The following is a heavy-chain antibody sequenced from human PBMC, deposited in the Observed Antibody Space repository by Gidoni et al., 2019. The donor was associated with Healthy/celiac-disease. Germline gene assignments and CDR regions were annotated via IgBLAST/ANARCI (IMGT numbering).Heavy chain of an antibody. Sequence: QVQLVQSGAEVKKPGSSVKVSCKASGGTFSSYAISWVRQAPGQGLEWMGGIIPIFGTANYAQKFQGRVTITADESTSTAYMELSSLRSEDTAVYYCARGAARYCSSTSCWNDAFDIWGQGTMVTVSS. V-gene: IGHV1-69*01. J-gene: IGHJ3*02. CDR1: GGTFSSYA. CDR3: ARGAARYCSSTSCWNDAFDI. CDR2: IIPIFGTA. D-gene: IGHD2-2*01.